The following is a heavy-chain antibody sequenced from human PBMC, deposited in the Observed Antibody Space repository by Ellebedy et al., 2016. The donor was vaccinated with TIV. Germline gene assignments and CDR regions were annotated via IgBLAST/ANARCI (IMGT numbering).Heavy chain of an antibody. CDR2: IYYSGST. D-gene: IGHD3-9*01. CDR3: ARHGASYDILTGYYNVRYFDL. CDR1: GGSISSSSYY. J-gene: IGHJ2*01. V-gene: IGHV4-39*01. Sequence: SETLSLTXTVSGGSISSSSYYWGWIRQPPGKGLEWIGSIYYSGSTYYNPSLKRRVTISVDTSKNQFSLKLSSVTAADTAVYYCARHGASYDILTGYYNVRYFDLWGRGTLVTVSS.